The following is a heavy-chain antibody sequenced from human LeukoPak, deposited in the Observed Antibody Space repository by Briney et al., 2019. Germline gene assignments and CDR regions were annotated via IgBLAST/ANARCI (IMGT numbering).Heavy chain of an antibody. D-gene: IGHD5-18*01. Sequence: GGSPRLSCAASGFTFSTYWMSWVRQAPGKGLEWVAHIKQDRSEKYYVDSVKGRFTIARDNAKNSLYLQMNSLRAEDTAVYYCARDPSRGRNYGYGDYWGQGTLVIVSS. V-gene: IGHV3-7*01. J-gene: IGHJ4*02. CDR3: ARDPSRGRNYGYGDY. CDR2: IKQDRSEK. CDR1: GFTFSTYW.